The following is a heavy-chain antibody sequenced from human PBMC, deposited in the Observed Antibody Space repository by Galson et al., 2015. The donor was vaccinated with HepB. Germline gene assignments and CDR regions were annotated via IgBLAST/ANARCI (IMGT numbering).Heavy chain of an antibody. CDR3: ARAYSSSWLSAFDI. Sequence: SLRLSCAASGFTFSSYAMHWVRQAPGKGLEWVAVISYDGSNKYYADSVKGRFTISRDNSKNTLYLQMNSLRAEDTAVYYCARAYSSSWLSAFDIWGQGTMVTVSS. V-gene: IGHV3-30*04. J-gene: IGHJ3*02. CDR2: ISYDGSNK. CDR1: GFTFSSYA. D-gene: IGHD6-13*01.